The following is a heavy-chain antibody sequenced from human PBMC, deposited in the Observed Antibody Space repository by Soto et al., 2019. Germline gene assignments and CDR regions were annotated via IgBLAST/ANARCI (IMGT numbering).Heavy chain of an antibody. CDR1: GFTLSRQA. J-gene: IGHJ4*02. CDR3: AKDPTPCYMADWAVGYYFHF. V-gene: IGHV3-23*01. CDR2: ISASGART. D-gene: IGHD2-2*02. Sequence: EVHLLESGGGLVQPGGSLRLSCAASGFTLSRQAMSWVRQAPGKGLEWVSAISASGARTYYADSVMGRFSISRDTSMNTLYLQINTLGVEDTAVYYCAKDPTPCYMADWAVGYYFHFWGQGTLVTVSS.